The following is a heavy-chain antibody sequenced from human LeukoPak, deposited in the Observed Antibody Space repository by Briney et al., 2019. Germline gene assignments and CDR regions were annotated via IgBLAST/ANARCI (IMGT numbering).Heavy chain of an antibody. J-gene: IGHJ6*03. Sequence: PSETLSLACAVYGGSFSGYYWSWIRQPPGKGLEWIGEINHSGSTNYNPSPKSRVTISVDTSKNQFSLKLSSVTAAGTAVYYCARRRQWLVRGYYYYYMDVWGKGTTVTISS. CDR3: ARRRQWLVRGYYYYYMDV. CDR2: INHSGST. CDR1: GGSFSGYY. V-gene: IGHV4-34*01. D-gene: IGHD6-19*01.